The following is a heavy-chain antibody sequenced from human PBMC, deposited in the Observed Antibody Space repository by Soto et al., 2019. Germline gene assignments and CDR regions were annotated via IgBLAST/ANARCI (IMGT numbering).Heavy chain of an antibody. V-gene: IGHV1-3*01. CDR1: GYTFTSYA. D-gene: IGHD3-22*01. CDR2: INAGNGNT. J-gene: IGHJ4*02. Sequence: ASVKVSCKASGYTFTSYAMHWVRQAPGQRLEWVGWINAGNGNTKYSQKFQGRVTITRDTSASTAYMELSSLRSEDTAVYYCACSSGYYYVSAEFDYWGQGTLVTVSS. CDR3: ACSSGYYYVSAEFDY.